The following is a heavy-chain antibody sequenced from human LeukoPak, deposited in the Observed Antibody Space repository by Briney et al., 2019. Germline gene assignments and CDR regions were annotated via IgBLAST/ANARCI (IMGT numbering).Heavy chain of an antibody. CDR1: GFTFSSYA. CDR3: AKIEDSSSYYYYYYMDV. D-gene: IGHD6-6*01. CDR2: ISGSGGST. J-gene: IGHJ6*03. V-gene: IGHV3-23*01. Sequence: GGSLRLSCAASGFTFSSYAMSWVRQAPGKGLEWVSAISGSGGSTYYADSVKGRFTISRDNSKNTLYLQMNSLRAEDTAVYYCAKIEDSSSYYYYYYMDVWGKGTTVTVSS.